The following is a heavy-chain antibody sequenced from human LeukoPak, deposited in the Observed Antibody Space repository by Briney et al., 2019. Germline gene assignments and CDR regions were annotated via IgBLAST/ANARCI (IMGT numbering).Heavy chain of an antibody. CDR1: GGSFSAYY. J-gene: IGHJ4*02. V-gene: IGHV4-34*01. CDR3: ARHPTYYGSGSYYNDY. CDR2: VNHSGST. Sequence: SETLSLTCAVYGGSFSAYYWTWIRQPPGEGLEWIGEVNHSGSTNYNPSLKSRVTISVDTSKNQFSLKLSSVTAADTAVYYCARHPTYYGSGSYYNDYWGQGTLVTVSS. D-gene: IGHD3-10*01.